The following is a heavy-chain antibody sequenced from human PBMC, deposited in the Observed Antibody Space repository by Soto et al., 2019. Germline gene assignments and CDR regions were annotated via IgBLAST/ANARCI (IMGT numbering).Heavy chain of an antibody. CDR1: GFTFISYA. J-gene: IGHJ6*04. CDR3: ARSRHGSGSYTHFYCGLDV. Sequence: QVQLVESGGGVVQPGRSLRLSCAASGFTFISYAMHWVRQAPGKGLEWVAVISFDGSTEYYADSVKGRFTISRYKSKNTVYLQMNSLRSEDTAVCYCARSRHGSGSYTHFYCGLDVWGKGTTVTVSS. V-gene: IGHV3-30-3*01. CDR2: ISFDGSTE. D-gene: IGHD3-10*01.